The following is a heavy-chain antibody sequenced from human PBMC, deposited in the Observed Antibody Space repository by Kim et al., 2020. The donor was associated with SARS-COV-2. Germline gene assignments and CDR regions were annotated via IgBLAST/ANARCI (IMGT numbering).Heavy chain of an antibody. CDR1: GFTFSDHY. CDR2: ISSSGTTI. CDR3: AREGAVAGRALDAFDL. Sequence: GGSLRLSCAASGFTFSDHYMSWIRQAPGKGLEWVSFISSSGTTIYYADSVKGRFSISRDNAKNALYLQTNSLRAEDTAVYYCAREGAVAGRALDAFDLWGQGTMVTVSS. J-gene: IGHJ3*01. D-gene: IGHD6-19*01. V-gene: IGHV3-11*01.